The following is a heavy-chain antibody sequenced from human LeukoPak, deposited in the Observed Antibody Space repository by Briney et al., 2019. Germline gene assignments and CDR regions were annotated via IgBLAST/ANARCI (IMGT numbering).Heavy chain of an antibody. CDR2: IKQDGSEK. V-gene: IGHV3-7*01. D-gene: IGHD3-3*01. CDR1: GFTFSSYW. CDR3: ARDRGTYYDFWSGYYPFDY. J-gene: IGHJ4*02. Sequence: GGSLRLSSAASGFTFSSYWMSWVRQAPGKGLEWVANIKQDGSEKYYVDSVKGRFTISRDNAKNSLYLQMNSLRAEDTAVYYCARDRGTYYDFWSGYYPFDYWGQGTLVTVSS.